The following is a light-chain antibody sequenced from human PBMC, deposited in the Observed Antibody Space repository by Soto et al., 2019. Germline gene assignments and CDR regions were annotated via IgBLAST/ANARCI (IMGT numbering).Light chain of an antibody. V-gene: IGLV2-8*01. CDR2: EVS. J-gene: IGLJ1*01. CDR1: SSDVGGYNY. CDR3: SSYAGSNRV. Sequence: LTQPPSASGSPGQSVTISCTGTSSDVGGYNYVSWYQQHPGKAPKLMIYEVSKRPSGVPDRFSGSKSGNTASLTVSGLHADDEADYYCSSYAGSNRVFGTGTKVTVL.